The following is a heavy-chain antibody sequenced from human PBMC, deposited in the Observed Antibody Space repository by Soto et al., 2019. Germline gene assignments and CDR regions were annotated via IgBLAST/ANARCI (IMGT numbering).Heavy chain of an antibody. J-gene: IGHJ5*02. CDR1: GFTFDSHG. V-gene: IGHV3-30*18. Sequence: QVQLVESGGGAVQPGRSLRLSCAASGFTFDSHGMHWVRQAPGKGLEWVAGISSDGNNKYYADSVKGRFTISRDNFNNILYLQMSSLRAEDTAVYYSAKDLLPNTVTTCGSWGQGTLVTVSS. D-gene: IGHD4-17*01. CDR2: ISSDGNNK. CDR3: AKDLLPNTVTTCGS.